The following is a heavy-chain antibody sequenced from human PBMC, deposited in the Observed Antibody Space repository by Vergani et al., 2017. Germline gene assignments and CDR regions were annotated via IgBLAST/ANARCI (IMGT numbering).Heavy chain of an antibody. CDR3: ARVMEVAAAGRRDWFDP. D-gene: IGHD6-13*01. Sequence: QVQLVQSGAEVKKPGASVKVSCKASGYTFTSYAMHWVRQAPGQRLEWMGWINAGNGNTKYSQKFQGRVTITRDTSASTAYMELSSLRSEDTAVYYCARVMEVAAAGRRDWFDPWGQGTLGTVSS. J-gene: IGHJ5*02. V-gene: IGHV1-3*01. CDR1: GYTFTSYA. CDR2: INAGNGNT.